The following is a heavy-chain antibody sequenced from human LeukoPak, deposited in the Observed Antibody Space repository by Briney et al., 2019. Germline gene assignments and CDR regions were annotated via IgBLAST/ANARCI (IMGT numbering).Heavy chain of an antibody. CDR3: ARRDYDFWSGYPAYYFDY. V-gene: IGHV3-21*01. CDR1: GFTFSNYT. Sequence: PGGSLRLSCAASGFTFSNYTMNWVRQAPGKGLEWISSISSTTSYIYYADSVKGRFTISRDNAKNSLYLQMNSLRAEDTAVYYCARRDYDFWSGYPAYYFDYWGQGTPVTVSS. D-gene: IGHD3-3*01. CDR2: ISSTTSYI. J-gene: IGHJ4*02.